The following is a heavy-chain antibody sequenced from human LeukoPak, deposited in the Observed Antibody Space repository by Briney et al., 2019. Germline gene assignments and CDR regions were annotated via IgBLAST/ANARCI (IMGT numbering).Heavy chain of an antibody. D-gene: IGHD1-1*01. CDR2: IIPIFGTA. Sequence: GASVKVSCKASGGTFSSYAISWVRQAPGQGLEWMGGIIPIFGTANYAQKFQGRVTITTDESTSTAYMELSSLRSEGTAVYYCARAGTGTGPNWFDPWGQGTLVTVSS. CDR3: ARAGTGTGPNWFDP. CDR1: GGTFSSYA. J-gene: IGHJ5*02. V-gene: IGHV1-69*05.